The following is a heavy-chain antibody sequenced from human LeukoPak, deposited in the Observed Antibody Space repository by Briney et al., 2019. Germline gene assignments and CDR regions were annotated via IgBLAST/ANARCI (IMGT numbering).Heavy chain of an antibody. CDR2: IKEDGSER. CDR1: GFTFSNYW. J-gene: IGHJ4*02. V-gene: IGHV3-7*03. Sequence: GGSLRLSCTASGFTFSNYWMSWVRQAPGKGLEWVANIKEDGSERYYLDSVKGRFTVSRDNAENSLYLQMNSLRAEDAAVYYCAREEYFGSGSYSLFDYWGQGALVTVSS. CDR3: AREEYFGSGSYSLFDY. D-gene: IGHD3-10*01.